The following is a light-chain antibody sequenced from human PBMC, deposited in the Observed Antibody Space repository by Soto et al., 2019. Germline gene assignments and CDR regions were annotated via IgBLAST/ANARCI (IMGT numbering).Light chain of an antibody. CDR3: QQYHSSPPGFT. CDR2: GAS. CDR1: QSVSSTY. J-gene: IGKJ3*01. V-gene: IGKV3-20*01. Sequence: IVLTQSPGTLSLFPGDRATLSCRASQSVSSTYFAWYRQKPGQPPSLLIYGASNRATGVPDRFSGSGSGPDFTLTISRLEPEDFAVYYCQQYHSSPPGFTFGPGTTVEIK.